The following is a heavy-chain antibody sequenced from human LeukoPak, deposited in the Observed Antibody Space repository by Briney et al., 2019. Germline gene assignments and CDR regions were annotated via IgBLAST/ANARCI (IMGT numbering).Heavy chain of an antibody. J-gene: IGHJ6*03. D-gene: IGHD6-13*01. V-gene: IGHV1-8*01. CDR2: MNPNSGNT. CDR1: GYTFTSYD. Sequence: GASVKVSCKXSGYTFTSYDINWVRQATGQGLEWMGWMNPNSGNTGYAQKFQGRVTMTRNTSISTAYMELSSLRSEDTAVYYCARALRGIAAAASRFYYYYMDVWGKGTTVTVSS. CDR3: ARALRGIAAAASRFYYYYMDV.